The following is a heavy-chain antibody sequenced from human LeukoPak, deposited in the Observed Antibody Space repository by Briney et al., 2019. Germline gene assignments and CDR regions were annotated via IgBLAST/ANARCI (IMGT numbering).Heavy chain of an antibody. CDR3: QAPIRRYCSSTSCHDY. D-gene: IGHD2-2*01. CDR2: IYYSGST. Sequence: SETLSLTCTVSGGSISSYYWSWIRQPPGKGLEWIGSIYYSGSTYYNPSLKSRVTISVDTSKNQFSLKLSSVTAADTAVYYCQAPIRRYCSSTSCHDYWGQGTLVTVSS. CDR1: GGSISSYY. V-gene: IGHV4-59*05. J-gene: IGHJ4*02.